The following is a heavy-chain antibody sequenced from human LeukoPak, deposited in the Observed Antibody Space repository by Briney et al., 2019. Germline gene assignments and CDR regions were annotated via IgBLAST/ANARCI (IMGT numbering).Heavy chain of an antibody. CDR3: ARADQNCGGDCYYFDY. J-gene: IGHJ4*02. V-gene: IGHV4-59*01. CDR2: IYYSGST. D-gene: IGHD2-21*02. Sequence: SETLSLTCTVSGGSISSYYWSWIRQPPGKGLEWIGYIYYSGSTNYNPSLKSRVTISVDTSKNQFSLKLSSVTAADTAVYHCARADQNCGGDCYYFDYWGQGTLVTVSS. CDR1: GGSISSYY.